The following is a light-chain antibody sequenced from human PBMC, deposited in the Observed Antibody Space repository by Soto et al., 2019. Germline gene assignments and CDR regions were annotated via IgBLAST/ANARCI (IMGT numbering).Light chain of an antibody. Sequence: QSALTQDASVSGSPGQSITISCTGTSSDVGGYTFVSWYQQYPGKAPKLMIYDVTSRPSGVSNRFSGSKSGNTASLTISGLQPDDEGDYYCSSYTSSDTLVFGTGTKLTVL. V-gene: IGLV2-14*03. CDR2: DVT. CDR1: SSDVGGYTF. J-gene: IGLJ1*01. CDR3: SSYTSSDTLV.